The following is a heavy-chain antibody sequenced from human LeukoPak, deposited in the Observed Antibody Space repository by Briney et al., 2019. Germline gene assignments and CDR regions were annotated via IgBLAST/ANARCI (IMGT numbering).Heavy chain of an antibody. CDR3: ARGVRQQLALRYFDY. CDR1: GYTFTGYY. D-gene: IGHD6-13*01. Sequence: ASVKVSCKASGYTFTGYYMHWVRQAPGQGLEWMGWINPNSGGTNYAQKFQGRVTMTRDTSISTAYMELSRLRSEDTAVYYCARGVRQQLALRYFDYWGQGTLVTVSS. J-gene: IGHJ4*02. CDR2: INPNSGGT. V-gene: IGHV1-2*02.